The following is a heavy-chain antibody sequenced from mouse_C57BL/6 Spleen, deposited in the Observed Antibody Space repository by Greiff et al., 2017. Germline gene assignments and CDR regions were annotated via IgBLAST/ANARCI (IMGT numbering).Heavy chain of an antibody. CDR1: GFTFSNYW. CDR3: TGMGLRNYARDY. J-gene: IGHJ4*01. D-gene: IGHD2-4*01. V-gene: IGHV6-3*01. Sequence: EVKLMESGGGLVQPGGSMKLSCVASGFTFSNYWMNWVRQSPEQGLEWVAQIRLKSVNYATHYAESVKGRFTISRDDSKSRVYLQMNNLRAEDTGIYYCTGMGLRNYARDYWGQGTSVTVSS. CDR2: IRLKSVNYAT.